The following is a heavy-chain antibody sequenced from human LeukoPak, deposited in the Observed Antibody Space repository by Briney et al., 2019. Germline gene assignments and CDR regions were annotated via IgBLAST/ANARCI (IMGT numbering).Heavy chain of an antibody. D-gene: IGHD5-24*01. J-gene: IGHJ4*02. V-gene: IGHV1-18*01. CDR3: ARDYDGYNLIPVDY. CDR2: ISAYNGNT. Sequence: ASVKVSCKASGYTFTGYDISWVRQAPGQGLEWMGWISAYNGNTNYAQKLQGRVTMTTDTSTSTAYMELRSLRSDDTAVYYCARDYDGYNLIPVDYWGQGTLVTVSS. CDR1: GYTFTGYD.